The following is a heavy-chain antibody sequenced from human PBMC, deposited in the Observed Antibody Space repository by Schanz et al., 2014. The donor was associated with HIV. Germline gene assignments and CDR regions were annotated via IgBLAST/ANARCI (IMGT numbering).Heavy chain of an antibody. V-gene: IGHV3-30*18. D-gene: IGHD3-22*01. CDR2: ISYDGRNK. J-gene: IGHJ6*02. CDR1: GFTFNSYG. Sequence: VQLLESGGGVVQPGRSLRLSCTASGFTFNSYGMHWVRQAPGKGLEWVSVISYDGRNKLYADSVKGRFTISRDNSKNTVYLQAKSLRPEDTAVYYCAKDRNQYDSRYIGKGNYYYYYGMDVWGQGTTVTVSS. CDR3: AKDRNQYDSRYIGKGNYYYYYGMDV.